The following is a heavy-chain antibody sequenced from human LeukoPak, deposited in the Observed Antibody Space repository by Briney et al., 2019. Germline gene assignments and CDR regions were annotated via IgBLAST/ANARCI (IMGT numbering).Heavy chain of an antibody. D-gene: IGHD2-2*01. CDR1: GGTFSSYA. Sequence: ASVKVSCKASGGTFSSYAIRWVRQAPGQGLEWMGGIIPIFGTANYAQKFQGRVTITADESTSTAYMELSSLRSEDTAVYYCARAPPAANYYYYYGMDVWGQGTTVAVSS. CDR2: IIPIFGTA. J-gene: IGHJ6*02. CDR3: ARAPPAANYYYYYGMDV. V-gene: IGHV1-69*13.